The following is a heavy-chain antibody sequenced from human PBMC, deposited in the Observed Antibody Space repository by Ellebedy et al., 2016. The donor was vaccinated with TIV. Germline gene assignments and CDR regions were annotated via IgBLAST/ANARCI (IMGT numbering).Heavy chain of an antibody. D-gene: IGHD6-19*01. V-gene: IGHV1-8*01. Sequence: ASVKVSCXASGYTFTSYDINWVRQATGQGLEWMGWMNPNSGNTGYAQKFQGRVTMTRNTSISTAYMELSSLRSEDTAVYYCARVTEGPHSSGWYRWFDPWGQGTLVTVSS. CDR3: ARVTEGPHSSGWYRWFDP. CDR1: GYTFTSYD. CDR2: MNPNSGNT. J-gene: IGHJ5*02.